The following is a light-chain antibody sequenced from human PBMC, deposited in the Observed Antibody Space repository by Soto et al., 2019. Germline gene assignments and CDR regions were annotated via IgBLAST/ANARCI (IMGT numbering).Light chain of an antibody. CDR3: QQYYNFPLT. J-gene: IGKJ3*01. CDR2: DAS. CDR1: QDISNH. Sequence: DIQMTQSPSSLSASVGDRVTITCQASQDISNHLNWYQQKPGKAPKLLTYDASNLGTGVPSRFSRSRSGTDFTFTISSLRPQDIATYYCQQYYNFPLTFVHGTKVDVK. V-gene: IGKV1-33*01.